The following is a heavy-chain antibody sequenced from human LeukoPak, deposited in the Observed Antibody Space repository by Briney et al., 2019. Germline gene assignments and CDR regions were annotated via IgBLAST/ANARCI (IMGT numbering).Heavy chain of an antibody. CDR3: ARHLYSYGRNWFDT. Sequence: KPSETLSLTCTVSGGSISSSSYYWGWIRQPPGKGLEWIGSIYYTGSTYYNPSLKSRVTISVDTSKMQFSLKLSSVTAADTAVYHCARHLYSYGRNWFDTWGQGILVTVSA. J-gene: IGHJ5*02. V-gene: IGHV4-39*01. CDR2: IYYTGST. D-gene: IGHD5-18*01. CDR1: GGSISSSSYY.